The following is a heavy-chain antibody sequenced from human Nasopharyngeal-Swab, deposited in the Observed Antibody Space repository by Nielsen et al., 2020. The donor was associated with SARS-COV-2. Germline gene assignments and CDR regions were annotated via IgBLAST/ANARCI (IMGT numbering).Heavy chain of an antibody. V-gene: IGHV4-59*01. CDR3: AREHIIGNWFDP. J-gene: IGHJ5*02. D-gene: IGHD3-3*01. CDR2: TYHSGST. Sequence: WILQPPGKGLEWIGSTYHSGSTNNNPSLKSRVTITVDTSKNQVSLKLTSVTAADTAVYYCAREHIIGNWFDPWGQGTLVTVSS.